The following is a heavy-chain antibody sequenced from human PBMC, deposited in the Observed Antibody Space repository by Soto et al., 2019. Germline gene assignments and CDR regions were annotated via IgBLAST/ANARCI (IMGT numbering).Heavy chain of an antibody. CDR1: GYPFTRYG. D-gene: IGHD3-3*01. CDR2: ISAYNGNT. V-gene: IGHV1-18*01. J-gene: IGHJ3*02. Sequence: XSVKVSCKATGYPFTRYGIIWVRQAPGQGLEWMGWISAYNGNTNYAQKLQCRVTMTTDTSTSTAYMELRSLRSDDTAVYYCASGRKYYDFWSGYRAFDTWGQGTMVTVS. CDR3: ASGRKYYDFWSGYRAFDT.